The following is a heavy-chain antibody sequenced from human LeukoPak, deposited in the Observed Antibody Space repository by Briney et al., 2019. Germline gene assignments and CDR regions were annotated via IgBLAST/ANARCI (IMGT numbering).Heavy chain of an antibody. CDR3: ARERIYSSSFNDAFDI. D-gene: IGHD6-6*01. V-gene: IGHV1-2*02. J-gene: IGHJ3*02. CDR2: INPNSGGT. CDR1: GYTFTGYY. Sequence: ASVKVSCKASGYTFTGYYLHWVRQAPGQGLEWTGWINPNSGGTNDAQKFQGRVTMTRDTSISTAYMDLSRLRSDDTAVYYCARERIYSSSFNDAFDIWGQGTMVIVSS.